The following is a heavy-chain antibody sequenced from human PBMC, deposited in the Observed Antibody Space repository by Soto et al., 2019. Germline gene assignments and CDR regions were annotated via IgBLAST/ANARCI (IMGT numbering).Heavy chain of an antibody. CDR3: ARVGPDSSGYYSEDASDI. D-gene: IGHD3-22*01. V-gene: IGHV4-59*01. Sequence: PSETLSLTCTVSGGSISSYYWSWIRQPPGKGLEWIGYIYYSGSTNYNPSLKSRVTISVDTSKNQFSLKLSSVTAADTAVYYCARVGPDSSGYYSEDASDIWGQGTMVTVSS. CDR1: GGSISSYY. CDR2: IYYSGST. J-gene: IGHJ3*02.